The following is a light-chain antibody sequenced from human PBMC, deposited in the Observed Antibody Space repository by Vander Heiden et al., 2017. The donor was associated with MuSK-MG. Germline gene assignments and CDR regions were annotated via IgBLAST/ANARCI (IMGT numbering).Light chain of an antibody. CDR3: NSYTDIHTVV. CDR2: DVD. J-gene: IGLJ2*01. CDR1: NSDVGGFNS. V-gene: IGLV2-14*03. Sequence: QSALSQPASVAGSPGQSITISCTGTNSDVGGFNSVSWYQRHPGEAPKLLIFDVDSRPSGISHRFSGSKSGNMASLTISGLQTEDEADYFCNSYTDIHTVVFGGGTKLSVL.